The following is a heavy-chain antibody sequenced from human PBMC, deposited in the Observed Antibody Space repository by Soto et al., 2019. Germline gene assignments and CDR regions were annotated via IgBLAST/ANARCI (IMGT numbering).Heavy chain of an antibody. Sequence: QVQLVESGGGVVQPGRSLRLSCAASGFTFSNSGMHWVRQAPGKGLEWVAVISFDGNTQFYADSVKGRFSISRDNSKNRLYLDMNSLRADDAAVYYCTGQIASGHWGQGTLVTVSS. CDR1: GFTFSNSG. J-gene: IGHJ4*02. D-gene: IGHD2-8*02. CDR3: TGQIASGH. V-gene: IGHV3-30*03. CDR2: ISFDGNTQ.